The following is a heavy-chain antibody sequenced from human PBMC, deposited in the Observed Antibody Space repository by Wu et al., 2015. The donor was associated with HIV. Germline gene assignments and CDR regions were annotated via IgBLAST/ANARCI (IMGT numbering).Heavy chain of an antibody. CDR3: ARDWSVSGHVGTYYFDN. J-gene: IGHJ4*02. CDR1: GGTFTSYA. D-gene: IGHD3-3*01. V-gene: IGHV1-69*12. CDR2: IIPIFDTT. Sequence: QVHLVQSGAEVKKSGSSVKVSCQASGGTFTSYAFSWVRQAPGQGPEWMGGIIPIFDTTNYAEKFQGRVTITADDSKRTIYMELHGLRSDDTAVYYCARDWSVSGHVGTYYFDNWGQGTLVIVSS.